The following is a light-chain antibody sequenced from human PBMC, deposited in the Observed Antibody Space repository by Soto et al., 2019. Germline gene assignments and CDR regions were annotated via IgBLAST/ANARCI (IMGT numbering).Light chain of an antibody. CDR2: DVS. CDR1: SGAVGAYDY. J-gene: IGLJ3*02. Sequence: QSALTQPASVSGSPGQSITISCTGTSGAVGAYDYVSWYQHHPGKAPKRMIYDVSNRPSGVSERFSGSKSGNTASLTISGLQAEDEADYYCTSYSSDTTWVFGGGTKLTVL. V-gene: IGLV2-14*03. CDR3: TSYSSDTTWV.